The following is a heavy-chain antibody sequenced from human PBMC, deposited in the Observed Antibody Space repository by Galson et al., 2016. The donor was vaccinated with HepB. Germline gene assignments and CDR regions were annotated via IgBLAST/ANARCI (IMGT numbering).Heavy chain of an antibody. D-gene: IGHD2-15*01. J-gene: IGHJ4*02. CDR2: IYHNGNT. CDR1: GASISRSNW. CDR3: ARERWDCSGGGCYPRIPKFDY. Sequence: ETLSLTCAVSGASISRSNWWSWVRQPPGKGLEWIGEIYHNGNTNYNPSLKSRVTISIDKSKNQFFLKVTSVTAADTAVYYCARERWDCSGGGCYPRIPKFDYWGQGTLVTVSS. V-gene: IGHV4-4*02.